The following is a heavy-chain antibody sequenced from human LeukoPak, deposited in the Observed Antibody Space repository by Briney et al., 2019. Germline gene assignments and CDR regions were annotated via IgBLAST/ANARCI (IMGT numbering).Heavy chain of an antibody. CDR3: ARDGNSWDFDY. CDR2: INPSGGST. D-gene: IGHD6-13*01. CDR1: GYTFTNYY. Sequence: GASVKVSCKASGYTFTNYYMHWVRQAPGQGLEWMGIINPSGGSTSYAQKFQGRVTMTRDTSTSTVYKELSSLRSEDTAVYYCARDGNSWDFDYWGQGTLVTVSS. J-gene: IGHJ4*02. V-gene: IGHV1-46*01.